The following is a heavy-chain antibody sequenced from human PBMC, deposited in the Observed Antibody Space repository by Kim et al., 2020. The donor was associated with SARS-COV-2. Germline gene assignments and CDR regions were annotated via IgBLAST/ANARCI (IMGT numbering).Heavy chain of an antibody. CDR2: INSDGSNT. CDR1: GFTFSSHW. V-gene: IGHV3-74*01. CDR3: SIYWGPGY. J-gene: IGHJ4*02. D-gene: IGHD2-21*01. Sequence: GGSLRLSCAASGFTFSSHWMHWVRQPPGKGLVWVSRINSDGSNTNYADSVKGRFTISRDNAKNTLYLQMNSLRAEDTAVYYCSIYWGPGYWGQGTLVTVSS.